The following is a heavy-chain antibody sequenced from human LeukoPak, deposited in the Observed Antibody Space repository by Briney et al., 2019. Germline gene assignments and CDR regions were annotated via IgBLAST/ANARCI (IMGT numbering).Heavy chain of an antibody. CDR1: GHSFRDYS. Sequence: ASVKVSCKASGHSFRDYSMHWVRLAPGQGLEWMGRIDFNSGGTTYAHNFQGRVTMTRDTSISTVYMELSGLTSDDTAVYYCARGGSGSGYLYYFDYWGQGTLVSVPS. CDR2: IDFNSGGT. CDR3: ARGGSGSGYLYYFDY. V-gene: IGHV1-2*06. D-gene: IGHD3-10*01. J-gene: IGHJ4*02.